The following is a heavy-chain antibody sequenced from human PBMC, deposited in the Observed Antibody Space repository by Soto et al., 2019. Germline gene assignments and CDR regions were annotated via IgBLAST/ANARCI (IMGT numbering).Heavy chain of an antibody. CDR3: ARGVKQSLDIVVVVAAYPSGYYYYMDV. J-gene: IGHJ6*03. D-gene: IGHD2-15*01. Sequence: SETLSLTCAVYGGSFSGYYWSWIRQPPGKGLEWIGEINHSGSTNYNPSLKSRVTISVDTSKNQFSLKLSSVTAADTAVYYCARGVKQSLDIVVVVAAYPSGYYYYMDVWGKGTTVTVSS. V-gene: IGHV4-34*01. CDR2: INHSGST. CDR1: GGSFSGYY.